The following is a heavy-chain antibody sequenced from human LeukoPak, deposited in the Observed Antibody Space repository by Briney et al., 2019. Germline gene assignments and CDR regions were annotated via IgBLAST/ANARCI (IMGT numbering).Heavy chain of an antibody. CDR3: ARGNWNWFDP. J-gene: IGHJ5*02. V-gene: IGHV4-61*02. Sequence: SETLSLTCTVSGGSISSGSYYWSWNRQPAGKGLEWIGRIYTSGSTNYNPSLKSRVTISVDTSKNQFSLKLSSVTAADTAVYYCARGNWNWFDPWGQGTLVTVSS. CDR1: GGSISSGSYY. D-gene: IGHD1-1*01. CDR2: IYTSGST.